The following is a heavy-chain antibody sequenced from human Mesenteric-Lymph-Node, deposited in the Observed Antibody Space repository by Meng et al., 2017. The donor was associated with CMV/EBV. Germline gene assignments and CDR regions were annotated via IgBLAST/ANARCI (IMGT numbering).Heavy chain of an antibody. J-gene: IGHJ4*02. CDR2: IFYTGSP. CDR1: GGFIRDHDYY. Sequence: TVSGGFIRDHDYYWGWLQQPPGRNLDWIASIFYTGSPYYNPSLKSRVTISVDASQNQISLRLTSVTAADTAVYYCARLTVGTTPVDFWGRGTLVTVSS. V-gene: IGHV4-39*01. D-gene: IGHD1-26*01. CDR3: ARLTVGTTPVDF.